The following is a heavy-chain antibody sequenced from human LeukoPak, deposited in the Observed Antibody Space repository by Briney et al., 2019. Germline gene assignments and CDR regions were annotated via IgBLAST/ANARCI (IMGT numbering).Heavy chain of an antibody. D-gene: IGHD3-22*01. J-gene: IGHJ4*02. V-gene: IGHV3-48*01. CDR2: ISSSSSTI. Sequence: GGSLRLSCAASGFTFSSYGMNWVRQAPGKGLEWVSYISSSSSTIYYADSVKGRFTISRDNAKNSLYLQMNSLRAEDTAVYYCARGSTYYDSSGQVPFDYWGQGTLVTVSS. CDR1: GFTFSSYG. CDR3: ARGSTYYDSSGQVPFDY.